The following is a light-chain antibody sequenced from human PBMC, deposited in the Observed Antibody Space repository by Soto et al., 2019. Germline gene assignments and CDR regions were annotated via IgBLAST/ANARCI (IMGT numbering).Light chain of an antibody. Sequence: DIVMTQSPDSLAVSLGERATINCKSSQSLLYSSNNKNYLAWYQQKPGQPPKLLIYWASTRESGVPDRFSGCGSGADFTLTISSLQAEDVAVYYCQQYYSSPWTFGQGTKVEIK. CDR1: QSLLYSSNNKNY. V-gene: IGKV4-1*01. CDR2: WAS. J-gene: IGKJ1*01. CDR3: QQYYSSPWT.